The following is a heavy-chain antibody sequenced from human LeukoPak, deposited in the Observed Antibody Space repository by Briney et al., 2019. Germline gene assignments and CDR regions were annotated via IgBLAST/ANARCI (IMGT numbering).Heavy chain of an antibody. V-gene: IGHV1-46*01. CDR1: GYTFTSYY. CDR2: INPSGGST. D-gene: IGHD6-6*01. Sequence: ASVKVSCKASGYTFTSYYMHWVRQAPGQGLEWMGIINPSGGSTSYAQKFQGRVTMTRDMSTSTVYMELSSLRSEDTAVYYCARPYSSSSDPYYYYYMDVWGKGTTVTVSS. J-gene: IGHJ6*03. CDR3: ARPYSSSSDPYYYYYMDV.